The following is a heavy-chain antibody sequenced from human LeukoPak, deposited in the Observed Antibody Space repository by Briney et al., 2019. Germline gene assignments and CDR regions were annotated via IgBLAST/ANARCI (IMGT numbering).Heavy chain of an antibody. CDR2: IIPTFGTA. J-gene: IGHJ5*02. CDR1: GGTFTSDT. V-gene: IGHV1-69*13. CDR3: ARDRNYYDSSGYYAGNWFDP. Sequence: ASVKVSCKVSGGTFTSDTITWVRQAPGQGLEWMEGIIPTFGTATYAQKFQGGVTITADESTTTSYLELRSLRSEDTAVYYCARDRNYYDSSGYYAGNWFDPWGQGTLVTVSS. D-gene: IGHD3-22*01.